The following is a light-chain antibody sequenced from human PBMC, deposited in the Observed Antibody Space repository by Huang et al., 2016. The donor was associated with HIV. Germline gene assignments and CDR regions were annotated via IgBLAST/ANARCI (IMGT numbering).Light chain of an antibody. V-gene: IGKV4-1*01. Sequence: IVVTQSPDSLAVSLGERAAINCKSSQSVMYSFNNNNYLAWYQQKPGQSPALLIYWASTRAPGVPDRFDGSGSGTDFTLTISSLQAEDVALYYCQQYFRTPLTVGGGTRVDIK. CDR3: QQYFRTPLT. J-gene: IGKJ4*01. CDR2: WAS. CDR1: QSVMYSFNNNNY.